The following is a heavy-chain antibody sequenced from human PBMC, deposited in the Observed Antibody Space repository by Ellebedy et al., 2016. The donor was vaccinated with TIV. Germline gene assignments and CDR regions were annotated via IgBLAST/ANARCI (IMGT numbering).Heavy chain of an antibody. D-gene: IGHD3-10*01. CDR3: ARDSPDYYGSGSYFY. J-gene: IGHJ4*02. CDR2: ISYDGSNK. CDR1: GFTFSNYG. V-gene: IGHV3-30*03. Sequence: GESLKISXAASGFTFSNYGMHWVRQAPGKGLEWVAVISYDGSNKYYADSVKGRFTISRDNSKNTLYLQMNSLRAEDTAVYYCARDSPDYYGSGSYFYWGQGTLVTVSS.